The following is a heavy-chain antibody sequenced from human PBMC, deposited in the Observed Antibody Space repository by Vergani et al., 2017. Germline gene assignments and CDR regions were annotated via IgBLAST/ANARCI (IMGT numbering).Heavy chain of an antibody. Sequence: EVQLVESGGGLIQPGGSLRLSCAASGFTVSSNYMSWVRQAPGKGLEWVSVIYSGGSTYYADSVKGRFTISRANSKNTLYLQMNSLRAEDTAVYYCAIGFLSYYDFWSGYSGLDSYYYGMDVWGQGTTVTVSS. CDR2: IYSGGST. J-gene: IGHJ6*02. V-gene: IGHV3-53*01. CDR3: AIGFLSYYDFWSGYSGLDSYYYGMDV. D-gene: IGHD3-3*01. CDR1: GFTVSSNY.